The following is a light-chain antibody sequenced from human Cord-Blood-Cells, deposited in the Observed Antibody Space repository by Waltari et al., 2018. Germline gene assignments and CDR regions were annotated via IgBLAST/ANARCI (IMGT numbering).Light chain of an antibody. Sequence: QSALTQPASVSGSPGQSITISCTGTSSDRGRSNYVFWYQQHPGKPPEPMIYDVSNRPSGVSNRFSGSKSGNTASLTISGLQAEDEADYYCSSYTSSSTWVFGGGTKLTVL. V-gene: IGLV2-14*01. CDR1: SSDRGRSNY. CDR3: SSYTSSSTWV. CDR2: DVS. J-gene: IGLJ3*02.